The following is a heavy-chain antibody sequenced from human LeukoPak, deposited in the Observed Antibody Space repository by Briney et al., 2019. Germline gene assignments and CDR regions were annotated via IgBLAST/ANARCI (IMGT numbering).Heavy chain of an antibody. CDR2: IKSKTDGGTT. V-gene: IGHV3-15*01. Sequence: GGSLRLSCAASGFTFSNAWMSWVRQAPGKGLEWVGRIKSKTDGGTTDYAAPVKGRFTISRDDSKNTLYLQVNSLKTEDTAVYYCTTVIREQYPIDYWGQGTLVTVSS. D-gene: IGHD2-2*01. J-gene: IGHJ4*02. CDR3: TTVIREQYPIDY. CDR1: GFTFSNAW.